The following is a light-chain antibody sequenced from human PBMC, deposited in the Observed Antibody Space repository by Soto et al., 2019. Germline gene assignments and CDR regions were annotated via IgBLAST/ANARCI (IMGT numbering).Light chain of an antibody. J-gene: IGKJ4*01. Sequence: DIQMTQSPSSLSVYVGDRVTITCRASQSIGGFLNWYQQKLGKAPKLLIYAASSLQSVVPSRFSGSGSGTDFTLTISSLQPEDVATYYCQQSYSTPLTFCGGTKVEI. CDR3: QQSYSTPLT. CDR1: QSIGGF. CDR2: AAS. V-gene: IGKV1-39*01.